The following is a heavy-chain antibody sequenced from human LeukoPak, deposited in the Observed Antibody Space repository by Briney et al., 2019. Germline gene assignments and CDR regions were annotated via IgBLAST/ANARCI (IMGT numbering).Heavy chain of an antibody. D-gene: IGHD6-13*01. CDR3: ARGGGILNWFDP. Sequence: SETLSLTCTVSGGSISSYYWSWIRQPAGKGLEWIGRIYSSGSTDYNPSLKSRVTMSVDTSKNKFSLKLSSVTAADTAVYYCARGGGILNWFDPWGQGTLVTVSS. CDR1: GGSISSYY. J-gene: IGHJ5*02. V-gene: IGHV4-4*07. CDR2: IYSSGST.